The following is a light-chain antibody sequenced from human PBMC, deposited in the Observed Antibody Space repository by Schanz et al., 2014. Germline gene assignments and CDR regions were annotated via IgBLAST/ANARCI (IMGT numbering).Light chain of an antibody. CDR2: ANN. CDR1: SASIGAGYD. V-gene: IGLV1-40*01. CDR3: QSYDSSLGGSKV. J-gene: IGLJ2*01. Sequence: QSVLTQPPSVSGAPGQRVTIACTGSSASIGAGYDVHWYQQLPGKAPKLLIYANNNRPSGVPDRFSGSKSGTSASLAITGLQAEDEADYYCQSYDSSLGGSKVFGGGTKLTVL.